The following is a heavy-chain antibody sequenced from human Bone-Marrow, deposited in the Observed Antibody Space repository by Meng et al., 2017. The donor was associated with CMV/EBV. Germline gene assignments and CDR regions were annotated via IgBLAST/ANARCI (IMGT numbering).Heavy chain of an antibody. J-gene: IGHJ6*02. V-gene: IGHV4-34*01. CDR3: ARRRSIHTFYFFGKDV. CDR2: INHSGST. CDR1: GASSSKDY. Sequence: SETLSLTCAVSGASSSKDYWNWIRQTPGKGLEWIGEINHSGSTDYNPSLRGRLTISVDMSKSQFSLNLTSVTAADTAVYYCARRRSIHTFYFFGKDVWGQATTATVSS.